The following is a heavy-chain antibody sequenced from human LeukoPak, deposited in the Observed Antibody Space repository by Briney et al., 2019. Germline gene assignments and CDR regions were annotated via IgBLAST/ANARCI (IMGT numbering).Heavy chain of an antibody. CDR3: ARDSGYNAFDY. J-gene: IGHJ4*02. V-gene: IGHV3-7*05. Sequence: GGSLRLSCADSGFLFSNSWMAWVRQAPGRGLEWLANINQDGSAKTCVDSVKGRFTISRNNAKNSLYLQMNSLRAEDTAMYYCARDSGYNAFDYWGQGTLVTVSS. D-gene: IGHD5-12*01. CDR2: INQDGSAK. CDR1: GFLFSNSW.